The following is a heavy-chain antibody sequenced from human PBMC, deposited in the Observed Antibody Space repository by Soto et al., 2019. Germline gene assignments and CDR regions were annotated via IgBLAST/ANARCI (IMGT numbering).Heavy chain of an antibody. J-gene: IGHJ6*02. V-gene: IGHV3-11*01. CDR2: ISRSGSDI. Sequence: GGSLRLSCAASVFTFSDYSMNWVRQAPGKGLEWVSYISRSGSDIYYADSVKGRFTISRDNAKNSLFLQMNSLRAEDTAVYYCATVGYCSSTSCQTRYYYYGMDVWGQGTTVTVSS. D-gene: IGHD2-2*03. CDR3: ATVGYCSSTSCQTRYYYYGMDV. CDR1: VFTFSDYS.